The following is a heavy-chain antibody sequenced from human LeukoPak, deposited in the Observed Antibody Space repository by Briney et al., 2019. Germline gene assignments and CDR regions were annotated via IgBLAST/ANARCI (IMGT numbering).Heavy chain of an antibody. CDR1: GGSISTYY. CDR2: IYYSGST. V-gene: IGHV4-59*01. Sequence: SETLSLTCTVSGGSISTYYWSWLRQPPGKGLDWIGYIYYSGSTNYNPSLKSRVTISVDTSKNQFSLRLSSVTAADTAVYFCARGVYSYDSPFDYWGQGTLVTVSS. D-gene: IGHD5-18*01. J-gene: IGHJ4*02. CDR3: ARGVYSYDSPFDY.